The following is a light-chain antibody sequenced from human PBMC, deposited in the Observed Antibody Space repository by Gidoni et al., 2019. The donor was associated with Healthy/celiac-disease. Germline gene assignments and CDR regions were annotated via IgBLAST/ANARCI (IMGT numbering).Light chain of an antibody. V-gene: IGLV3-25*03. CDR3: QSADSSGTYV. Sequence: YELTRPPPVQVSPGQTARITCSGDALPKQYAYWYQQRPGQAPVLVIYKDSERPSGIPERFSGSSSGTTVTLTISGVQAEDEADYYCQSADSSGTYVFGTGTKVTVL. J-gene: IGLJ1*01. CDR2: KDS. CDR1: ALPKQY.